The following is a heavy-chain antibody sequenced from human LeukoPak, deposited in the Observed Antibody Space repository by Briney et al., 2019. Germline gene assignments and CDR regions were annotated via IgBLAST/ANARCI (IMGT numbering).Heavy chain of an antibody. CDR2: IYYTGST. D-gene: IGHD3-22*01. J-gene: IGHJ2*01. Sequence: SETLSLTCTVSGGSTSSYSRSWIRQPPGKGLEWIGYIYYTGSTHSTPSPKSRDSISIDTFKSQFSLNMTSVTAADTAVYYCAIDRDSSGLRDFGLRGRGTMVT. CDR3: AIDRDSSGLRDFGL. CDR1: GGSTSSYS. V-gene: IGHV4-59*01.